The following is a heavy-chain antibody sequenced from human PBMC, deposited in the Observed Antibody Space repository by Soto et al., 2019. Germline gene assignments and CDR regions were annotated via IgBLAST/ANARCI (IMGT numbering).Heavy chain of an antibody. Sequence: GASVKVSCKASGGTFSSYAISWVRQAPRQGLEWMGGIIPIFGTANYAQKFQGRVTITADEPTSTAYMELSSLRSEDTAVYYCARDRGPGGYSYGSFDYWGQGTLVTVS. CDR1: GGTFSSYA. CDR3: ARDRGPGGYSYGSFDY. D-gene: IGHD5-18*01. V-gene: IGHV1-69*13. CDR2: IIPIFGTA. J-gene: IGHJ4*02.